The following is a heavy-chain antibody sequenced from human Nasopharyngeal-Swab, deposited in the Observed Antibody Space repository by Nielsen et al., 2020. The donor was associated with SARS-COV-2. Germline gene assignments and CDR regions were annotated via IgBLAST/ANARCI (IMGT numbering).Heavy chain of an antibody. CDR1: GFTFSSYA. J-gene: IGHJ6*02. CDR2: ISGSGGST. D-gene: IGHD3-3*01. V-gene: IGHV3-23*01. Sequence: LSLTCAASGFTFSSYAMSWVRQAPGKGLEWVSAISGSGGSTYYADSVKGRFTISRDNSKNTLYLQMNSLRAEDTAVYYCAKTQEFGVAHGMDVWGQGTTVTVSS. CDR3: AKTQEFGVAHGMDV.